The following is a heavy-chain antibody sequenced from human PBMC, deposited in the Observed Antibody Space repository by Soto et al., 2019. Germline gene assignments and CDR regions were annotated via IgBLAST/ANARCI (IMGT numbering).Heavy chain of an antibody. CDR2: IVGGSGGRT. V-gene: IGHV3-23*01. CDR3: AKQPDSIRTFDY. CDR1: RCTSTNYA. D-gene: IGHD3-3*02. J-gene: IGHJ4*02. Sequence: SVGPLRLSWSVSRCTSTNYASNWVSQAPGKGLERVSTIVGGSGGRTNYADSVEGRFTISRDNSKNTLYLQMNSLRAEDTAVYYCAKQPDSIRTFDYWGQGALVTVSS.